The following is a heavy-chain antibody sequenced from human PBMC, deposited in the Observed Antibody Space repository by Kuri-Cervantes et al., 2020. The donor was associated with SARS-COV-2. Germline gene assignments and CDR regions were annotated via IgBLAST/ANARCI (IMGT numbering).Heavy chain of an antibody. CDR3: ARRGYYPDYYYGMDV. V-gene: IGHV3-48*02. Sequence: GESLKISCAASVFTFSSYSMNWVRQAPGKGLEWVSYISSSSSTIYYADSVKGRFTISRDNAKNSLYLQMNSLRDEDTAVYYCARRGYYPDYYYGMDVWGQGTTVTVSS. CDR1: VFTFSSYS. J-gene: IGHJ6*02. D-gene: IGHD3-22*01. CDR2: ISSSSSTI.